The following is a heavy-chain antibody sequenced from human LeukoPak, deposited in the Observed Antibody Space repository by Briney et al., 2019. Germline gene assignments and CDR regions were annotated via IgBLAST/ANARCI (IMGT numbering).Heavy chain of an antibody. CDR2: ISTGSSYI. CDR1: GFTFSSYS. V-gene: IGHV3-21*01. Sequence: PGGSLRLSCAASGFTFSSYSMNWVRQAPGKGLEWVSSISTGSSYIYYADSVKGRFTISRGNAKNSLYLQMNSLRAEDTAVYYCARDRICSGGSCYSHWFDPWGQGTLVTVSS. D-gene: IGHD2-15*01. CDR3: ARDRICSGGSCYSHWFDP. J-gene: IGHJ5*02.